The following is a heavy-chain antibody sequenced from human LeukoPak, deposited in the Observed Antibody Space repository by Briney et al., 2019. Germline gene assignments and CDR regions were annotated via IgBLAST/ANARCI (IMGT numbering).Heavy chain of an antibody. D-gene: IGHD5-24*01. CDR1: GFTFSDHY. CDR2: TRNKANSYTT. V-gene: IGHV3-72*01. CDR3: AREWGDGYNFYYYYGMDV. Sequence: GGSLRLSCAASGFTFSDHYMDWVRQAPGKGLEWVGRTRNKANSYTTEYAASVKGRFTISRDDSKNSLYLQMNSLKTEDTAVYYCAREWGDGYNFYYYYGMDVWGQGTTVTVSS. J-gene: IGHJ6*02.